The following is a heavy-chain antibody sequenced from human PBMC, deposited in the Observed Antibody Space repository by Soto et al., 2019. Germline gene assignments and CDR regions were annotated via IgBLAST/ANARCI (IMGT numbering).Heavy chain of an antibody. D-gene: IGHD3-3*01. V-gene: IGHV1-46*01. Sequence: GASVKVSCKASGYTFTSYYMHWVRQAPGQGLEWMGIINPSGGSTSYAQKFQGRVTMTRDTSTSTVYMELSSLRSEDTAVYYCARGTSSAALITIFGVVTPAHWFDPWGQGTLVTAPQ. CDR2: INPSGGST. CDR1: GYTFTSYY. J-gene: IGHJ5*02. CDR3: ARGTSSAALITIFGVVTPAHWFDP.